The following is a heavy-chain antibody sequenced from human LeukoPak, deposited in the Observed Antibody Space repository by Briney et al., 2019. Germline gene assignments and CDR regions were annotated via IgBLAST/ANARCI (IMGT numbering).Heavy chain of an antibody. Sequence: GGSLRLSCAASGFTFKTYGMNWVRQAPGKGLEWVSSINSGSTQTYYADSVKGRFTIARDNAKNSLYLQMNSLRAEDTAVYYCTAREVVTPNWFDPWGQGTLVTVSS. CDR3: TAREVVTPNWFDP. CDR2: INSGSTQT. D-gene: IGHD4-23*01. V-gene: IGHV3-21*01. J-gene: IGHJ5*02. CDR1: GFTFKTYG.